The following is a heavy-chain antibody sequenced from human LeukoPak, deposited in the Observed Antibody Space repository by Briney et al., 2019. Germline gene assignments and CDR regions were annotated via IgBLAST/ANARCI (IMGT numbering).Heavy chain of an antibody. V-gene: IGHV1-46*01. Sequence: ASVKVSCKASGYTFTSYYMHWVRQAPGQGLEWMGIINPSGGSTSYAQKFQGRVTMTRGTSTSTVYMELSSLRSEDTAVYYCARDRGAGYSYGYHSRFDYWGQGTLVTVSS. CDR2: INPSGGST. J-gene: IGHJ4*02. CDR1: GYTFTSYY. CDR3: ARDRGAGYSYGYHSRFDY. D-gene: IGHD5-18*01.